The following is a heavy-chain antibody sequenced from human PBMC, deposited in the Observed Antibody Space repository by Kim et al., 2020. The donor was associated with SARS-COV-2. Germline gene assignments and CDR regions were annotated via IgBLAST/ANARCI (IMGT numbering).Heavy chain of an antibody. V-gene: IGHV4-34*01. Sequence: SETLSLTCAVYGGSFSGYYWSWIRQPPGKGLEWIGEINHSGSTNYNPSLKSRVTISVDTSKNQFSLKLSSVTAADTAVYYCARGVTAALGYYYYYGMDVWGQGTTVTVSS. J-gene: IGHJ6*02. CDR3: ARGVTAALGYYYYYGMDV. D-gene: IGHD6-13*01. CDR2: INHSGST. CDR1: GGSFSGYY.